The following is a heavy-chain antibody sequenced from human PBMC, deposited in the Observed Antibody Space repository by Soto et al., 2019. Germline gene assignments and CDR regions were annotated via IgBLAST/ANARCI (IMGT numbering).Heavy chain of an antibody. Sequence: QVLLQESGPGLMKPSQTLSLTCPVSGLTISSASYYWSWIRQHPGKGLEWVGNIYYNGSTYYSPSLKSLVTIWVDTSKKKFSLRLASVTAADTAVYYCARYRISGSWSKFDYWGQGTLVTVSS. J-gene: IGHJ4*02. CDR3: ARYRISGSWSKFDY. CDR2: IYYNGST. CDR1: GLTISSASYY. D-gene: IGHD6-13*01. V-gene: IGHV4-31*01.